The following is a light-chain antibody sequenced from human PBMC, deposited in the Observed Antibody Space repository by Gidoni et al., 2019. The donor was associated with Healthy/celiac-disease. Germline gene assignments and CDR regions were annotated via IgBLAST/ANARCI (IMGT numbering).Light chain of an antibody. CDR1: QSVSSY. V-gene: IGKV3-11*01. J-gene: IGKJ4*01. CDR3: QQRSNWPLT. CDR2: DAS. Sequence: IVLTQPPATLSLTPAERATLSCRASQSVSSYLAWYQQKPGQAPRLLIYDASNRATGIPARFSGSGSGTDFTLTISSLEPEDFAVYYCQQRSNWPLTFGGGTKVEIK.